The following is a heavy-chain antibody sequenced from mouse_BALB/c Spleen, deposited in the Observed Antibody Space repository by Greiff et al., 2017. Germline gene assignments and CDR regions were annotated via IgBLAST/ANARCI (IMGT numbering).Heavy chain of an antibody. CDR1: GYSITSGYY. V-gene: IGHV3-6*02. CDR2: ISYDGSN. D-gene: IGHD2-2*01. J-gene: IGHJ4*01. CDR3: ARDGGYDGDYYAMDY. Sequence: EVQLQESGPGLVKPSQSLSLTCSVTGYSITSGYYWNWIRQFPGNKLEWMGYISYDGSNNYNPSLKNRISITRDTSKNQFFLKLNSVTTEDTATYYCARDGGYDGDYYAMDYWGQGTSVTVSS.